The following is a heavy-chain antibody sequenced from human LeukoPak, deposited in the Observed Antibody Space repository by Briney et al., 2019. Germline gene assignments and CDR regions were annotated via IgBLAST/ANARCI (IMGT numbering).Heavy chain of an antibody. CDR1: GYTFTSYA. Sequence: ASVKVSCNASGYTFTSYAMHWVRQAPGQRLEGMGWINAGNGNTKYSQKFQGRVTITRDTSASTAYMELSSLRSEDTAVYYCARCPVDPNWFDPWGQGTLVTVSS. J-gene: IGHJ5*02. V-gene: IGHV1-3*01. CDR2: INAGNGNT. CDR3: ARCPVDPNWFDP. D-gene: IGHD3-9*01.